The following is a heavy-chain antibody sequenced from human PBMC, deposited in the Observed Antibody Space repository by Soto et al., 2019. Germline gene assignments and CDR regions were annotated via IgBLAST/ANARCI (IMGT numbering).Heavy chain of an antibody. D-gene: IGHD3-9*01. CDR2: ISSADGNT. Sequence: QVQLVQSGPELKKPGASVKVSCKTSGYTFSNFGISWVRQAPGVGPEWMGRISSADGNTNYAQKIQGRVTMTTDTSTTYAYMELRSLTVDDTAEYYCARWASAATDWYLGALDTWGQGTLVTVSS. CDR1: GYTFSNFG. J-gene: IGHJ3*02. CDR3: ARWASAATDWYLGALDT. V-gene: IGHV1-18*04.